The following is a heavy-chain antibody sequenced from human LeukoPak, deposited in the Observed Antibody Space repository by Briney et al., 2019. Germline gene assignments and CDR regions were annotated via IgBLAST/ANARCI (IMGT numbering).Heavy chain of an antibody. CDR3: ARAAWDTNYYYYMDV. J-gene: IGHJ6*03. D-gene: IGHD1-26*01. V-gene: IGHV3-21*01. CDR1: GFTFSSYT. Sequence: PGGSLRLSCAASGFTFSSYTMKWVRQAPGKGLEWVSSISSSSSYIYYADSVKGRFTISRDNAKNSLYLQMNSLRAEDPAVYFCARAAWDTNYYYYMDVWGKGTTVTISS. CDR2: ISSSSSYI.